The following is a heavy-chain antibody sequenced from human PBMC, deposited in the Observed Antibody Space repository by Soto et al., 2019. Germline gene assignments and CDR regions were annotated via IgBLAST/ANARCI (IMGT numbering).Heavy chain of an antibody. CDR3: VRDGTKTLRDWFDP. D-gene: IGHD1-1*01. CDR1: GASISGFY. CDR2: IYATGAT. J-gene: IGHJ5*02. V-gene: IGHV4-4*07. Sequence: SGTLSLNCTVSGASISGFYWSWIRKSAGKGLEWIGRIYATGATDYNPSLKSRVMMSVDTSKKQFSLKLRSVTAADTAVYYCVRDGTKTLRDWFDPWGQGISVTVSS.